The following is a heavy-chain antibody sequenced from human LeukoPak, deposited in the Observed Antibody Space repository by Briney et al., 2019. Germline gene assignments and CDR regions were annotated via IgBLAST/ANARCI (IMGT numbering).Heavy chain of an antibody. CDR1: GFTFSGSA. CDR3: TRRDVGGVPAVTDAFDI. Sequence: TGGSLRLSCAASGFTFSGSAMHWVRQASGKGLEWVGRIRSKANSYATAYAASVKGRFTISRDDSKNTAYLQMNSLKTEDTAVYYCTRRDVGGVPAVTDAFDIWGQGTMVTVSS. V-gene: IGHV3-73*01. D-gene: IGHD2-2*01. CDR2: IRSKANSYAT. J-gene: IGHJ3*02.